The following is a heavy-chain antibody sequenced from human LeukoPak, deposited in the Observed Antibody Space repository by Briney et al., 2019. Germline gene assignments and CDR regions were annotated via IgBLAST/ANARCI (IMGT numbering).Heavy chain of an antibody. CDR1: GFTFSSYA. Sequence: PGGSLRLSCAASGFTFSSYAMSWVRQAPGKGLEWVSTISGSASSTYYADSVKGRSTISRDNSKNTLYLQMNSLRAEDTAVYYCANSPYSSGWYYFDYWGQGTLVTVSS. CDR3: ANSPYSSGWYYFDY. CDR2: ISGSASST. V-gene: IGHV3-23*01. D-gene: IGHD6-19*01. J-gene: IGHJ4*02.